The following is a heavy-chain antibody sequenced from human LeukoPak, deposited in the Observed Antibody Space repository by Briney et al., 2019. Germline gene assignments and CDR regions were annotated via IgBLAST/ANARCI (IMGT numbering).Heavy chain of an antibody. J-gene: IGHJ5*02. CDR3: AKDTGTAIGYNWFDP. CDR2: INWSGDST. V-gene: IGHV3-20*04. D-gene: IGHD2-21*02. Sequence: GGSLRLSCAASGFTFGDYGLSWVRQAPGKGLEWVSGINWSGDSTGYADSLKGRFTISRDNAKNSLYLQMNSLRAEDTAFYYCAKDTGTAIGYNWFDPWGQGTLVTVSS. CDR1: GFTFGDYG.